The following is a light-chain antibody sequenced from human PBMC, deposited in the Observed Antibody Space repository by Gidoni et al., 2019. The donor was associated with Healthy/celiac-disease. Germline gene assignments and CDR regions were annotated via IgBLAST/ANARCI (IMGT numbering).Light chain of an antibody. J-gene: IGKJ1*01. V-gene: IGKV1-27*01. Sequence: DIQLTQSPSSLFASVGDRVTITCRASQGISNDLAWYQQKPGKVPKLLIYAASTLQSGVPSRFSGSGSGTDFTLTISSLQPEDVATFYCQMYNSAPWTFGQGTKVEIK. CDR3: QMYNSAPWT. CDR1: QGISND. CDR2: AAS.